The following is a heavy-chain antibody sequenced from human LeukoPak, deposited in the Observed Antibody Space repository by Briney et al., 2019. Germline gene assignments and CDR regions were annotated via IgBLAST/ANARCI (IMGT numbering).Heavy chain of an antibody. J-gene: IGHJ6*02. V-gene: IGHV3-11*05. CDR2: ISSSSSYT. Sequence: PSETLSLTCTVSGGSVSGTTYYWSWIRQAPGKGLEWVSYISSSSSYTNYADSVKGRFTISRDNAKNSLYLQMNSLRAEDTAVYYCARDLPGYYYGMDVWGQGTTVTVSS. CDR1: GGSVSGTTYY. CDR3: ARDLPGYYYGMDV.